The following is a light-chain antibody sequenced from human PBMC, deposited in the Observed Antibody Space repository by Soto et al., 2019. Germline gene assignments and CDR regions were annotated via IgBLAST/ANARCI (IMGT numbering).Light chain of an antibody. J-gene: IGKJ5*01. CDR2: GTS. Sequence: EIALTQSPGTLSLSPGERGNLSCRASQSVASNYLAWYQQKPGQAPRLLIYGTSSRATGVPDRFSGSGSGTDFTLTIRRLEPEDFAVYYCQQYGSSPPITLGQGTRLEI. CDR3: QQYGSSPPIT. V-gene: IGKV3-20*01. CDR1: QSVASNY.